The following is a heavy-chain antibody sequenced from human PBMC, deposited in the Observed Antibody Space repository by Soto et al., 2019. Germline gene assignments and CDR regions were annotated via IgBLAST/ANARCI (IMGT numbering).Heavy chain of an antibody. J-gene: IGHJ4*02. CDR2: ISSSSSYI. CDR1: GFTFSSYS. D-gene: IGHD1-1*01. CDR3: ARVYDFELDRPLDY. Sequence: PGGSLRLSCAASGFTFSSYSMNWVRQAPGKGLEWVSSISSSSSYIYYADSVKGRFTISRDNAKNSLYLQMNSLRAEDTAVYYCARVYDFELDRPLDYRGQGTLVTVSS. V-gene: IGHV3-21*01.